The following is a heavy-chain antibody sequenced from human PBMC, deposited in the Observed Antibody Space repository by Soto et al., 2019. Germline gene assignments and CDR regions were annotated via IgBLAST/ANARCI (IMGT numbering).Heavy chain of an antibody. CDR2: ISGSGGST. Sequence: VQLLESGGGLVQPGGSLRLSCAASGFTFSNYAMSWVRQAPGKGLEWVSGISGSGGSTYYADSVKGRFTISRDNSKNTLYVQMNSLKAEDTAVYYCAKGTCWSYPRFDYWGQGTLVTVSS. D-gene: IGHD1-26*01. CDR1: GFTFSNYA. V-gene: IGHV3-23*01. J-gene: IGHJ4*02. CDR3: AKGTCWSYPRFDY.